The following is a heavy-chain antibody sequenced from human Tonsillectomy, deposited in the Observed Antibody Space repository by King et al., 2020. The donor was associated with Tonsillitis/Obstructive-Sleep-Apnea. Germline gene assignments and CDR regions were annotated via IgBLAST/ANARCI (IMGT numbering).Heavy chain of an antibody. CDR3: SRAYDSSGYDYYGLDV. CDR2: IGTTGDP. J-gene: IGHJ6*02. V-gene: IGHV3-13*05. Sequence: VQLVESGGGLVQPGGSLRLSCAASGFTFSSYDMHWVRQATGKGLEWVSGIGTTGDPYYPGSVKGRFTISRENAKNSLYLQMNSLRAGDTAVYYCSRAYDSSGYDYYGLDVWGQGTTVTVS. CDR1: GFTFSSYD. D-gene: IGHD3-22*01.